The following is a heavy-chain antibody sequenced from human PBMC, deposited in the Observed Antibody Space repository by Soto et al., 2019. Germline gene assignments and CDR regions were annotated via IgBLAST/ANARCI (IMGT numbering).Heavy chain of an antibody. J-gene: IGHJ6*03. Sequence: PSETLSLTCTVSGGSISSGGYYWSWIRQQPGKGLEWIGYIYYSGSTYYNPSLKSRVTISVDTSKNQFSLKLSSVTAADTSVYYCARDGYSNYLNVWGKGTTVTVSS. CDR2: IYYSGST. V-gene: IGHV4-31*03. D-gene: IGHD4-4*01. CDR3: ARDGYSNYLNV. CDR1: GGSISSGGYY.